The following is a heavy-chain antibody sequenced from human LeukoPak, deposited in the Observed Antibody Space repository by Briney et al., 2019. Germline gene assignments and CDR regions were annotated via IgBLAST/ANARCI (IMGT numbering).Heavy chain of an antibody. CDR3: ANWSGYYYDSSGYYSLFDY. CDR1: GYTFTGYY. J-gene: IGHJ4*02. Sequence: ASVKVSCKASGYTFTGYYMHWVRQAPGQGLEWMGRINPNSGGTNYAQKFQGRVTMTRDTSISTAYMELSRLRSDDTAVYYCANWSGYYYDSSGYYSLFDYWGQGTLVTVSS. CDR2: INPNSGGT. V-gene: IGHV1-2*06. D-gene: IGHD3-22*01.